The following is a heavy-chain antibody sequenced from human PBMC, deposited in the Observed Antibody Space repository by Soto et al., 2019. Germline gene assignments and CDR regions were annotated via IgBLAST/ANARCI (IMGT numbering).Heavy chain of an antibody. CDR1: GGSISSSNW. CDR3: ARARRSSWSYFDY. CDR2: IYHSGST. V-gene: IGHV4-4*02. J-gene: IGHJ4*02. Sequence: NPSETLSLTCAVSGGSISSSNWWSWVRQPPGKGLEWIGEIYHSGSTNYNPSLKSRVTISVDKSKNQFSLKLSSVTAADTAVYYCARARRSSWSYFDYWGQGTLVTVSS. D-gene: IGHD6-13*01.